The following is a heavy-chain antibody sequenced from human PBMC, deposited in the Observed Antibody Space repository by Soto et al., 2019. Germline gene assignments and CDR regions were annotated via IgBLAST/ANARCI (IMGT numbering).Heavy chain of an antibody. CDR3: AGTTSHQWYYMDV. CDR1: GDSVSSNSAA. J-gene: IGHJ6*03. CDR2: TYYRSRWYN. Sequence: QTLSLTCAISGDSVSSNSAAWNWIRLSPSRGLEWLARTYYRSRWYNDYAVSVRGRITVNPDTSKNQFSLQLTSVTPEDTAVYYCAGTTSHQWYYMDVWGKGTTVTVSS. D-gene: IGHD1-7*01. V-gene: IGHV6-1*01.